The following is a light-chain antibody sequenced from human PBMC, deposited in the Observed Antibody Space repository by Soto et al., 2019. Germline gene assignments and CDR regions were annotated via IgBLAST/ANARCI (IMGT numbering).Light chain of an antibody. CDR1: QSVSGN. CDR3: QQYNNWPPIT. V-gene: IGKV3-15*01. CDR2: AAS. J-gene: IGKJ3*01. Sequence: EIVMTQSPATLSVSPGERATLSCRASQSVSGNLAWYQQKPGQAPRLLIYAASTRPTGIPARFSGSGSGTEFTLPISSLQSEDFAVYYCQQYNNWPPITFGPGTKVDIK.